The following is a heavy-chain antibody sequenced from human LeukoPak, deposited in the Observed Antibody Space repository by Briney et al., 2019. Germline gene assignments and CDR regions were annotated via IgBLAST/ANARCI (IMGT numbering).Heavy chain of an antibody. D-gene: IGHD3-16*01. CDR3: ARDASHPGGTFDY. CDR1: GGTISSYY. V-gene: IGHV4-59*01. Sequence: TSETLSLTCTVSGGTISSYYWSWIRQPPGKGLEWIGYIYYSGSTNYNPSLKSRVTISVDTSKNQLSLKLSSVTAADTAVYYCARDASHPGGTFDYWGQGTLVNVSS. J-gene: IGHJ4*02. CDR2: IYYSGST.